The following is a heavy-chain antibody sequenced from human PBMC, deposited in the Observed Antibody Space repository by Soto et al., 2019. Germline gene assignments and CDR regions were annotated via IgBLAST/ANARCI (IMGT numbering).Heavy chain of an antibody. CDR3: ARVLGAFSNYFDY. CDR1: GFTFSSSA. J-gene: IGHJ4*02. Sequence: QVQLAESGGGAVQPGRTLRLSCAASGFTFSSSAMAWVRQAPGKGLEWVSFMSYDGSKAFYADSVRGRFTVSRDNSKNTLYLQMNGLRSEDTALYYCARVLGAFSNYFDYWGQGTPVTVSS. D-gene: IGHD3-3*02. V-gene: IGHV3-30*04. CDR2: MSYDGSKA.